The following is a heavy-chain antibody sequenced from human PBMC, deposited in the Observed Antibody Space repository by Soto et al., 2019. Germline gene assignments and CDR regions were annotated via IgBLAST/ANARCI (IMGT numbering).Heavy chain of an antibody. D-gene: IGHD6-19*01. J-gene: IGHJ6*02. CDR2: INPNSGGT. V-gene: IGHV1-2*04. CDR3: ARALYSSGDYYSCGMDV. CDR1: GYTFTGYY. Sequence: QVQLVQSGAEVKKPGASVKVSCKASGYTFTGYYMHWVRQAPGQGLEWMGWINPNSGGTNYAQKFQGWVPMTRETAISTADVELSRLRSDDTAVYYCARALYSSGDYYSCGMDVWGQGTKVTVSS.